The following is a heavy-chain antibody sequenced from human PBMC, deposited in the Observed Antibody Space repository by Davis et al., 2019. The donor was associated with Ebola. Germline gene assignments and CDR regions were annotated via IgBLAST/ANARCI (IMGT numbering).Heavy chain of an antibody. CDR3: ARMNWNYDFIDY. J-gene: IGHJ4*02. CDR2: ISAYNCNT. V-gene: IGHV1-18*01. Sequence: SVTVPRMASRYTLPRYGISWLRQAPAQALEWMGWISAYNCNTNYAQQLQGRVTMTTDTSTSTAYMELRNLRSDDTAVYYCARMNWNYDFIDYWGQGTLVTVSS. CDR1: RYTLPRYG. D-gene: IGHD1-7*01.